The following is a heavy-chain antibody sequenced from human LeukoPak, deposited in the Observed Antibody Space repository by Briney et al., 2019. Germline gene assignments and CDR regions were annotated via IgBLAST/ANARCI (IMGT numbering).Heavy chain of an antibody. D-gene: IGHD2-15*01. CDR2: IYSSEIT. V-gene: IGHV4-4*07. J-gene: IGHJ3*01. CDR3: ARERYCSGGSCYRCFDF. Sequence: KPSETVSLTCTVSGGSIRGYYWSWIRQPAGKGLEWIGRIYSSEITNYNPSLKSRVSMSLDTSKNQFSLKLTSVTAADTAVYYCARERYCSGGSCYRCFDFWGQGTMVTVSS. CDR1: GGSIRGYY.